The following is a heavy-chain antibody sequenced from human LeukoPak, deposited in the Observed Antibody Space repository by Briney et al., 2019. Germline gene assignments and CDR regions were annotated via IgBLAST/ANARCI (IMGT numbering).Heavy chain of an antibody. CDR2: IGATQTYI. CDR1: GFTFATYT. CDR3: ARDFFPIVDSTWYEIGY. J-gene: IGHJ4*02. Sequence: GGSLRLSCTGAGFTFATYTFNWVRQAPGKGLEWVASIGATQTYIYYADSVKGRFTISRDNAKNTLYLQMDSLRSEDTAVYYCARDFFPIVDSTWYEIGYWGQGTLVTVSS. D-gene: IGHD2-21*01. V-gene: IGHV3-21*01.